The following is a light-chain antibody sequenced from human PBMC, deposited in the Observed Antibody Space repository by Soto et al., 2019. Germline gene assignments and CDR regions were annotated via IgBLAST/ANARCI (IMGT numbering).Light chain of an antibody. V-gene: IGKV3-15*01. CDR3: QQYNTWPYT. CDR1: ETVSIN. Sequence: ERVMTQSPATLSVSPGERATLSCRASETVSINLAWYQQKPGQAPRLLIYGASTRATGVPARFSGSGSVTEFTLTISSLQSEDFAVYYCQQYNTWPYTFGQGTKLDIK. CDR2: GAS. J-gene: IGKJ2*01.